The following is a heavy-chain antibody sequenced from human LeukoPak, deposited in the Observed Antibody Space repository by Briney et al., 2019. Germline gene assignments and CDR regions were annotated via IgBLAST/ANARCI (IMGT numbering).Heavy chain of an antibody. CDR1: GFTFSNHW. D-gene: IGHD3-3*01. Sequence: GGSLRLSCAASGFTFSNHWMSWVRQAPGKGLQWVANIKQDGSEAYDGDSVKGRFTISRDNAKNSLYLQMNSLRAEDTAVYYCARVEWMGRMDYWGQGTVITVSS. V-gene: IGHV3-7*04. CDR2: IKQDGSEA. J-gene: IGHJ4*02. CDR3: ARVEWMGRMDY.